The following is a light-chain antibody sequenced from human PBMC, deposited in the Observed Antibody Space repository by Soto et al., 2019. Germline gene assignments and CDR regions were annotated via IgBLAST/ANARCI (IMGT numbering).Light chain of an antibody. CDR1: ESVTDY. CDR3: QQRSDWPWT. CDR2: DVS. J-gene: IGKJ1*01. V-gene: IGKV3-11*01. Sequence: EIVFTQSPATLSLSPGERGTLSCRASESVTDYLAWYQQKPGQAPRLLVYDVSYRAAGIPTRFSGGGSGTDFTLTISNVEPEDFAVYYCQQRSDWPWTFGQGTKVDIK.